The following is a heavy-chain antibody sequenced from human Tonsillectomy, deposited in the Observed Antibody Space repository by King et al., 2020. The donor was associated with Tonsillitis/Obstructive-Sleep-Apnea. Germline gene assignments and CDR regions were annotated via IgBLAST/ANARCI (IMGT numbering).Heavy chain of an antibody. CDR1: GGSFSGYY. Sequence: VQLQQWGAGLLKPSETLSLTCAVYGGSFSGYYWSWIRQPPGKGLEWIGEINHSASTNYNPSLKSRVTISADTSKNQFSLKLSSVTAADTPVYYCASGGSSYDSSGYYPLYYFDYWGQGTLVTVSS. CDR2: INHSAST. D-gene: IGHD3-22*01. V-gene: IGHV4-34*01. CDR3: ASGGSSYDSSGYYPLYYFDY. J-gene: IGHJ4*02.